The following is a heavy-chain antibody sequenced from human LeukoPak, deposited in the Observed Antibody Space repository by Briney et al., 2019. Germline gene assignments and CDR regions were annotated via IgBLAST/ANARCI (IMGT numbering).Heavy chain of an antibody. CDR3: ARGGSGEGY. J-gene: IGHJ4*02. Sequence: PSETLSLTCTVSGGSISSGAHYWSWIRQHPGKGLEWIRYINYSGNTYYNPSLKSRVTISADTSKNQFSLKVTSVTAADTAVYYCARGGSGEGYWGQGTLVTVSS. CDR2: INYSGNT. V-gene: IGHV4-31*03. D-gene: IGHD3-10*01. CDR1: GGSISSGAHY.